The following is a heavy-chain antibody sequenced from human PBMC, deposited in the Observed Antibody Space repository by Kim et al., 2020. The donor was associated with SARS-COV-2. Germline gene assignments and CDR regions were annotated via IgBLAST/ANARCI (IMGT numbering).Heavy chain of an antibody. Sequence: GGSLRLSCAASGFTFSSYWMSWVRQAPGKGLEWVANIKQDGSEKYYVDSVKGRFTISRDNAKNSLYLQMNSLRAEDTAVYYCARDRDYTSHSSSWFYYYYYYGMDVWGQGTTVTVSS. J-gene: IGHJ6*02. V-gene: IGHV3-7*01. CDR2: IKQDGSEK. D-gene: IGHD6-13*01. CDR1: GFTFSSYW. CDR3: ARDRDYTSHSSSWFYYYYYYGMDV.